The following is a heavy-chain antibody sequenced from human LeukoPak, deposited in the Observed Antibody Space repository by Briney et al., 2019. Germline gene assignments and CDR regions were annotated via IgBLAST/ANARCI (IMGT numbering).Heavy chain of an antibody. V-gene: IGHV1-2*02. J-gene: IGHJ4*02. CDR1: GYTFTGYY. D-gene: IGHD3-10*01. CDR3: ARDHYGSGSFDY. CDR2: INPESGGT. Sequence: ASVKVSCKASGYTFTGYYMNWVRQAPGQGLEWMGWINPESGGTNYAQKFQGRVTMTRDTSISTAYMELNRLRSDDTAVYYCARDHYGSGSFDYWGQGTLVTVSS.